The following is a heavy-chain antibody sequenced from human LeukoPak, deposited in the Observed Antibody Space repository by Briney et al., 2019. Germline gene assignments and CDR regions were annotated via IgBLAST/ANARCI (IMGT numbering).Heavy chain of an antibody. V-gene: IGHV1-18*01. CDR2: ISAYNGNT. Sequence: GASVKVSCKASGYTFISYGISWVRQAPGQGLEWMGWISAYNGNTNYAQNLQGRVTMTTDTSTNTAYMELRSLRSDDTAVYYCARDSSGSGARKAFDIWGQGTMVTVSS. CDR3: ARDSSGSGARKAFDI. CDR1: GYTFISYG. D-gene: IGHD3-10*01. J-gene: IGHJ3*02.